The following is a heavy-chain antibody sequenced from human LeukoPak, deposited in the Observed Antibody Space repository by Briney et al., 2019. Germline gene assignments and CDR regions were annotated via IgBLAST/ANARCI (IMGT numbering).Heavy chain of an antibody. CDR2: ISYDGSNK. CDR1: GFTFSSYA. CDR3: AQAWRWLQLNY. V-gene: IGHV3-30*18. J-gene: IGHJ4*02. Sequence: PGRSLRLSCAASGFTFSSYAMHWVRQAPGKGLEWVAVISYDGSNKYYADSVKGRFTISRDNSMNTLYLRMNSLRDEDTAVYYCAQAWRWLQLNYWGQGTLVTVSS. D-gene: IGHD5-24*01.